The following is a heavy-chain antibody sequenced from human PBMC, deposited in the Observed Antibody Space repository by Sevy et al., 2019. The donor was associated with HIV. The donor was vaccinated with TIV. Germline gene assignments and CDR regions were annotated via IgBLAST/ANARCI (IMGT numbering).Heavy chain of an antibody. V-gene: IGHV3-21*01. Sequence: WGSLRLSCAASGFTFSSYSMNWVRQAPGKGLEWVSSISSSISYIYYADSVKGRFTISRDNAKNSLYLQMNSLRAEDTAVYYCATGKVNYYDSTFARVWGQGTLVTVSS. CDR1: GFTFSSYS. D-gene: IGHD3-22*01. CDR2: ISSSISYI. CDR3: ATGKVNYYDSTFARV. J-gene: IGHJ4*02.